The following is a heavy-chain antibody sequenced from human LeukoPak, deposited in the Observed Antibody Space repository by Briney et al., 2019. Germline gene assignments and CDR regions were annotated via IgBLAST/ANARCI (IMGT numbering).Heavy chain of an antibody. D-gene: IGHD6-19*01. J-gene: IGHJ4*02. CDR3: ARPSPNSIGWYYFDY. Sequence: PSETLSLTCTVSGGSISSYYWTWIRQPPGKGLEWIGYIYTSGSTNYNPSLKSRVTISVDTSKNQFSLKLSSVTAADTAVYYCARPSPNSIGWYYFDYWGQGTLVTVSS. V-gene: IGHV4-4*08. CDR1: GGSISSYY. CDR2: IYTSGST.